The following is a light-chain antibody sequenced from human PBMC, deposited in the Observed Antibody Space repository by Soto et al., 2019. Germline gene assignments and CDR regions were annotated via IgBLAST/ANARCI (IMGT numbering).Light chain of an antibody. V-gene: IGKV3-15*01. CDR1: QSVSRY. CDR3: QQNKEWPGT. J-gene: IGKJ1*01. Sequence: EIVMTQSPATLSVSPGERATLSCRASQSVSRYLAWYQQKPGQAPRLLIYDASTRATGIPVRFSGSGSGTEFTLTISSLQSEDFGVYYCQQNKEWPGTFGQGTKV. CDR2: DAS.